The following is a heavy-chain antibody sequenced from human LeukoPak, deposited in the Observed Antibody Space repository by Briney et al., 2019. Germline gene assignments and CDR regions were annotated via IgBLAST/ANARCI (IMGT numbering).Heavy chain of an antibody. J-gene: IGHJ6*02. V-gene: IGHV3-66*01. CDR3: ASNGVGYCSGGSCYSSGISLDNYYYYYGMDV. CDR1: GFTFSSYA. Sequence: PGGSLRLSCAASGFTFSSYAMSWVRQAPGKGLEWVSVIYSGGSTYYADSVKGRFTISRDNSKNTLYLQMNSLRAEDTAVYYCASNGVGYCSGGSCYSSGISLDNYYYYYGMDVWGQGTTVTVSS. D-gene: IGHD2-15*01. CDR2: IYSGGST.